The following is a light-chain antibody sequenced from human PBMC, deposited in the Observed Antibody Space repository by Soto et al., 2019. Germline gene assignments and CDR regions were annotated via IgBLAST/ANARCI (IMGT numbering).Light chain of an antibody. CDR1: QSVDSNY. CDR2: GAF. CDR3: QQYCRSPPT. J-gene: IGKJ1*01. V-gene: IGKV3-20*01. Sequence: EIVLTQSPGTLSLSPGERATLSCRASQSVDSNYLAWYQQKPGQAPRLLIYGAFRRVAGIPDRFSGSGSGTHFTFTISRLEPEDVSVYYCQQYCRSPPTFGHGTKVEIK.